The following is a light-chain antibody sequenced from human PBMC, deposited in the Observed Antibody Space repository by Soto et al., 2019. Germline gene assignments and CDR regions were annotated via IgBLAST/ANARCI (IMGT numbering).Light chain of an antibody. J-gene: IGKJ4*01. CDR3: QHYGPSFLLT. CDR1: QSVSSSA. CDR2: GAS. V-gene: IGKV3-20*01. Sequence: EIVLTQSPGTLSLSPGERATLSCRASQSVSSSALAWYQQKPGQAPRLLMYGASSRATGIPDRFSGSGSGTDFSLTISRLEPEDFAVYYCQHYGPSFLLTFGGGTKVEI.